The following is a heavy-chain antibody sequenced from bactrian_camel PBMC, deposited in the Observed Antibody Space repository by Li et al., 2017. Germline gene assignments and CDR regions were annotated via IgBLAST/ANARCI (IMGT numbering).Heavy chain of an antibody. CDR1: GLTFDDSD. CDR2: ISSDGST. J-gene: IGHJ6*01. Sequence: VQLVESGGDLVHAGGSLRLSCTASGLTFDDSDMGWYRQAPGNECELVSTISSDGSTYYRDSVKGRFTISQDKRRSTVYLQMDNLKPEDTAMYYCAAKVGSWCHFKADFGYWGQGTQVTVS. CDR3: AAKVGSWCHFKADFGY. V-gene: IGHV3S55*01. D-gene: IGHD6*01.